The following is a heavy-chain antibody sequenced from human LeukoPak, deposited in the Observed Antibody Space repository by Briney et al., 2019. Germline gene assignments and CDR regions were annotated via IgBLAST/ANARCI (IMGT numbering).Heavy chain of an antibody. D-gene: IGHD3-22*01. J-gene: IGHJ3*02. Sequence: PSETLSLTCTVSGGSVSSGSYYWSWIRQPPGKGLEWIGYIYYSGSTNYNPSLKSRVTISVDTSKNQFSLKLSSVTAADTAVYYCAREKDRSGYYEDAFDIWGQGTMVTVSS. CDR3: AREKDRSGYYEDAFDI. CDR1: GGSVSSGSYY. CDR2: IYYSGST. V-gene: IGHV4-61*01.